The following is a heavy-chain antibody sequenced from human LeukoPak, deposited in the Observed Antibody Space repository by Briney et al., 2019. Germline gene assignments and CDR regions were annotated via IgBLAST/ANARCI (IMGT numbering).Heavy chain of an antibody. J-gene: IGHJ4*02. CDR2: IYSGGNT. D-gene: IGHD1-26*01. CDR3: ASSISGSYYY. Sequence: GGSLRLSCAASGFTVSSSYMTWVRQAPGKGLEWVSGIYSGGNTYYADSVKGRFTISRDISKNTLYLQMNTLRAEDTAVYYCASSISGSYYYWGQGTLVTVYS. CDR1: GFTVSSSY. V-gene: IGHV3-66*01.